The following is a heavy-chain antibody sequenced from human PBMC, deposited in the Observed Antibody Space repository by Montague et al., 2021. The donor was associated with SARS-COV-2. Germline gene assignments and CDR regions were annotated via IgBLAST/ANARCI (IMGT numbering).Heavy chain of an antibody. D-gene: IGHD6-19*01. V-gene: IGHV4-39*01. CDR3: SKGGGIGVSDS. J-gene: IGHJ4*02. CDR2: IFYSGTT. CDR1: GASISSSENS. Sequence: SETLSLTCTVSGASISSSENSWGWIRQSPGKGLEWFGSIFYSGTTYFNPSLRSRIAISVDTSRNQVFLNLRSVTATDTAVYYCSKGGGIGVSDSWGQGTLVTVSS.